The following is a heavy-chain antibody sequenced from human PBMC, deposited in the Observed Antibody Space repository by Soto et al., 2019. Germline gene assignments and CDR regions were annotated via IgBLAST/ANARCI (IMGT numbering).Heavy chain of an antibody. CDR2: IQSGGTT. CDR3: ATLILLLRFLGPGFDP. CDR1: GFTVSSKY. J-gene: IGHJ5*02. D-gene: IGHD3-3*01. V-gene: IGHV3-66*04. Sequence: PGGSLRLSCAASGFTVSSKYMSWVRQAPGKGLEWVSLIQSGGTTYYADSVKGRFTISRDSSKNMLHLQMDSLRAEDTAVYYCATLILLLRFLGPGFDPWGQGTLVTVSS.